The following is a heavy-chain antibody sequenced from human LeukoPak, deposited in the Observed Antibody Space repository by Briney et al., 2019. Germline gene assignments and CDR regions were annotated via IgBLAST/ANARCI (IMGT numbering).Heavy chain of an antibody. J-gene: IGHJ4*02. CDR1: GFTFSNYG. CDR2: IRYDGSNQ. CDR3: AKSYYGGNSGRTVFDY. D-gene: IGHD4-23*01. Sequence: GGSLRLSCATSGFTFSNYGIHWVRQAPGKGLEWVAFIRYDGSNQYYADSVKGRFTISRDNSKNPLYLQMHTLRPDDTAVYYCAKSYYGGNSGRTVFDYWGQGTLVTVSS. V-gene: IGHV3-30*02.